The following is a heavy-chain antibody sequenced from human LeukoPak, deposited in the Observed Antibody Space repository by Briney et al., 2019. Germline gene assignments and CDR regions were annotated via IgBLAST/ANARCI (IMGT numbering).Heavy chain of an antibody. J-gene: IGHJ4*02. D-gene: IGHD2-2*01. CDR1: GYTFTSYG. CDR2: ISAYNGNT. CDR3: ARTPPDIVVVLAASYFDY. Sequence: ASVKVSCKASGYTFTSYGISWVRQAPGQGLEWMGWISAYNGNTNYAQKLQGRVTMTTDTSTSTAYMELRSLRSDDTAVYYCARTPPDIVVVLAASYFDYWGQGTLVTVSS. V-gene: IGHV1-18*01.